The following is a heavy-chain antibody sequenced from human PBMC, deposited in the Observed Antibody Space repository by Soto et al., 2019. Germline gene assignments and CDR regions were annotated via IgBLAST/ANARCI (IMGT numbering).Heavy chain of an antibody. J-gene: IGHJ4*02. V-gene: IGHV4-4*07. Sequence: TCTVSGGSISSYRWSWIRQPAWKGLEWIGRISNNGNTQYNPSLKSRVTVSVDKSKNHFSLKLSSVTAADTAVYYCARARRAAPDYWGQGTLVTVSS. D-gene: IGHD6-25*01. CDR3: ARARRAAPDY. CDR2: ISNNGNT. CDR1: GGSISSYR.